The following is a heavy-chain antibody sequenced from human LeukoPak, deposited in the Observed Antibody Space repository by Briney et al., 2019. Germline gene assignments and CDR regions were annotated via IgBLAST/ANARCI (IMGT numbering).Heavy chain of an antibody. V-gene: IGHV3-33*08. CDR1: GFTFSSYG. CDR2: IWYDGSNK. J-gene: IGHJ4*02. D-gene: IGHD3-22*01. Sequence: PGRSLRLSCAASGFTFSSYGMHWVRQAPGKGLEWVAVIWYDGSNKYYADSVKGRFTISRDNSKNTLYLQMNSLRAEDTAVYYCARSKRSYYDSSGYALDYWGQGTLVTVSS. CDR3: ARSKRSYYDSSGYALDY.